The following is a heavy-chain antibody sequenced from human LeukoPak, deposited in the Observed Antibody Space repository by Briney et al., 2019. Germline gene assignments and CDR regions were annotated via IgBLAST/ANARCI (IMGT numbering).Heavy chain of an antibody. D-gene: IGHD1-26*01. V-gene: IGHV4-39*01. CDR2: IYYSGST. Sequence: SQTLSLTCTVSGGSISSSSYYWGWIRQPPGKGLEWIGSIYYSGSTYYNPSLKSRVTISVDTSKNQFSLKLSSVTAADTAVYYCARHVGIVGATTFDYWGQGTLVTVSS. J-gene: IGHJ4*02. CDR1: GGSISSSSYY. CDR3: ARHVGIVGATTFDY.